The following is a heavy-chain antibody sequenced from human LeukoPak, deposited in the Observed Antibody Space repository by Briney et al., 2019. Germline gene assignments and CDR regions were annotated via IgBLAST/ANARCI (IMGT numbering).Heavy chain of an antibody. CDR3: ARGGYYGSGNDFRFDP. CDR2: IYYSGST. V-gene: IGHV4-59*01. CDR1: GGSISSYY. D-gene: IGHD3-10*01. J-gene: IGHJ5*02. Sequence: PSETLSLTCTVSGGSISSYYWSWIRQPRGKGLEWIGYIYYSGSTNYKPSLKSRVTISVDTSKNQFSLKLSSVTAADTAVYYCARGGYYGSGNDFRFDPWGQGTLVTVSS.